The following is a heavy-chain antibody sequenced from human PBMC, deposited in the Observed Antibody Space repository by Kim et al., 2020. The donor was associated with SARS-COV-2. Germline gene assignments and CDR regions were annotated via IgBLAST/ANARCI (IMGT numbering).Heavy chain of an antibody. V-gene: IGHV3-30*02. D-gene: IGHD3-3*01. Sequence: EKGRVTISRDNSKNTLYLQMNSVRAEETAVYYCAKESRYYDFWSGALDYWGQGTLVTVSS. CDR3: AKESRYYDFWSGALDY. J-gene: IGHJ4*02.